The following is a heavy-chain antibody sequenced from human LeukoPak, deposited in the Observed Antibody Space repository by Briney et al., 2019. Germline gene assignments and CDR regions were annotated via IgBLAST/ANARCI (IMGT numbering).Heavy chain of an antibody. Sequence: GGSLRLSCAASGFTFSSYEMNWVRQAPGKGLEWVSSISSSSSYIYYADSVKGRFTISRDNAKNSLYLQMISLRAEDTAVYYCARDLSVGAKPDLGFDYWGQGTLVTVSS. J-gene: IGHJ4*02. CDR1: GFTFSSYE. CDR3: ARDLSVGAKPDLGFDY. CDR2: ISSSSSYI. D-gene: IGHD1-26*01. V-gene: IGHV3-21*01.